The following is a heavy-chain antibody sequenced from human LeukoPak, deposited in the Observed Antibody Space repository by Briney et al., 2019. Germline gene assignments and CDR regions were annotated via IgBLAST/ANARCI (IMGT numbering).Heavy chain of an antibody. J-gene: IGHJ4*02. V-gene: IGHV1-2*02. D-gene: IGHD3-3*01. CDR3: ARDLKGDLWSAWDYYYFDY. Sequence: ASVKVSCKASGYTFTNFYIHWVRQAPGQGPEWMGWINPNSGGTKYAQNLQGRVTMTRDTSISTAYLELTRLRSDDTAVYYCARDLKGDLWSAWDYYYFDYWGQGTLVTVSS. CDR2: INPNSGGT. CDR1: GYTFTNFY.